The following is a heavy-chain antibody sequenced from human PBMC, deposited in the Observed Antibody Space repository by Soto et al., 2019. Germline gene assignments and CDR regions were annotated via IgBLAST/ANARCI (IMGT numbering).Heavy chain of an antibody. D-gene: IGHD3-10*01. Sequence: QVQLQESGPGLVRPSETLSLTCGVSGDSINSHYWSWIRQPPGKGLEWIGFIYYSGSTKYNPSLESRGTISVDTSKNQFSLKLSSVTTADTAVYYCARESAGSGKNNWFDPWGQGTLVTVSS. CDR3: ARESAGSGKNNWFDP. J-gene: IGHJ5*02. CDR2: IYYSGST. CDR1: GDSINSHY. V-gene: IGHV4-59*11.